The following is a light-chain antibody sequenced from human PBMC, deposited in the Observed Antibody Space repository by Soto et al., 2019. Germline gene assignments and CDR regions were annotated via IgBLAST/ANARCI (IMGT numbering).Light chain of an antibody. V-gene: IGLV3-1*01. J-gene: IGLJ3*02. CDR3: QAWDYSIVV. CDR2: QDN. Sequence: SYELTQPPSVSVSPRQTASITCSGHKLGDKYTSWYQHKPGQSPVLVIYQDNQRPSGIPERFSGSKSGNTATLTISGTQALDEADYYCQAWDYSIVVFGGGTKLTVL. CDR1: KLGDKY.